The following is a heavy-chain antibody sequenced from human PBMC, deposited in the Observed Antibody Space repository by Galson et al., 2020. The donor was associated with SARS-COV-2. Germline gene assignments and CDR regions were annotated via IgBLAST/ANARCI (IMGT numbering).Heavy chain of an antibody. CDR1: GYSISSGYY. CDR2: IYHSGST. J-gene: IGHJ6*03. D-gene: IGHD2-15*01. Sequence: TLSLTCAVSGYSISSGYYWGWIRQPPGKGLEWIGSIYHSGSTYYNPSLKSRVTISVDTSKNQFSLKLSSVTAADTAVYYCARQLGGYYYYMDVWGKGTTVTISS. V-gene: IGHV4-38-2*01. CDR3: ARQLGGYYYYMDV.